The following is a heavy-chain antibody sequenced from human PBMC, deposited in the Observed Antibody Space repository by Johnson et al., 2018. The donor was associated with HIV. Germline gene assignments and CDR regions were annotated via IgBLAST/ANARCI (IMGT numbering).Heavy chain of an antibody. CDR3: ARESSYAGDAFDI. Sequence: VHLVESGGGLVQPGGSLRLSCAASGFTVSSNYMSWVRQAPGKGLEWVSVIYSGGSTYYADSVKGRFTISRDNAKNSLYLQMNSLRAEDTALYYCARESSYAGDAFDIWGQGTMVTVSS. D-gene: IGHD6-13*01. V-gene: IGHV3-66*01. CDR1: GFTVSSNY. CDR2: IYSGGST. J-gene: IGHJ3*02.